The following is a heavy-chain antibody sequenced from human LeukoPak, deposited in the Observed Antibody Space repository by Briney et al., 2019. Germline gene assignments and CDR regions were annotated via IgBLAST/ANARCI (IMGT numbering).Heavy chain of an antibody. V-gene: IGHV3-74*01. CDR2: INSDGSST. Sequence: GGSLRLSCAASGFTFSSYWMHWVRQAPGKGLVWVSRINSDGSSTSYADSVKGRFTISRDNAKNTLYLQMNSLRAEDTAVYYCAKVVGATQVGFDYWGQGTLVTVSS. CDR3: AKVVGATQVGFDY. CDR1: GFTFSSYW. D-gene: IGHD1-26*01. J-gene: IGHJ4*02.